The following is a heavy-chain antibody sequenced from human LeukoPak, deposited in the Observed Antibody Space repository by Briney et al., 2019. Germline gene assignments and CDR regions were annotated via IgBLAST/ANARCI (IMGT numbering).Heavy chain of an antibody. CDR2: ISSSSSTI. Sequence: GGSLRLSCAASRFTFSSNSMNWVRQAPGKGLEWVSYISSSSSTIYYADSVKGRFTISRDNAKNSLYLQMNSLRAEDTAVYYCALGGRGLQTSLDYWGQGTLVTVSS. J-gene: IGHJ4*02. CDR1: RFTFSSNS. D-gene: IGHD5-24*01. CDR3: ALGGRGLQTSLDY. V-gene: IGHV3-48*01.